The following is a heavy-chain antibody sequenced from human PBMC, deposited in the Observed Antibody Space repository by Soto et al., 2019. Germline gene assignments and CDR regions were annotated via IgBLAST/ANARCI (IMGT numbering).Heavy chain of an antibody. CDR2: ISAYNGNT. Sequence: ASVKVSCKASGYTFTSYGISWVRQAPGQGLEWMGWISAYNGNTNYAQKLQGRVTMTTDTSTSTAYMELRSLRSDDTAVYYCASGSGGSYDALWDYYYGMDVWGQGTTVTVSS. D-gene: IGHD1-26*01. V-gene: IGHV1-18*01. CDR1: GYTFTSYG. J-gene: IGHJ6*02. CDR3: ASGSGGSYDALWDYYYGMDV.